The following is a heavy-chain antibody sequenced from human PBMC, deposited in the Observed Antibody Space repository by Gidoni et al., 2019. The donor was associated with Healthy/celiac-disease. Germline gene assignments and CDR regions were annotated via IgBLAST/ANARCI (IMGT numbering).Heavy chain of an antibody. D-gene: IGHD3-22*01. V-gene: IGHV3-23*01. CDR3: AKPGSRDSSGYYPC. CDR1: GFTFSSYA. J-gene: IGHJ4*02. Sequence: EVQLLESGGGLVQPGGSLRLCCAASGFTFSSYAMSWVRQAPGKGLEWVSAISGSGGSTYYEDSVKGRFTISRDNSKNTLYLQMNSLRAEDTAVYYCAKPGSRDSSGYYPCWGQGTLVTVSS. CDR2: ISGSGGST.